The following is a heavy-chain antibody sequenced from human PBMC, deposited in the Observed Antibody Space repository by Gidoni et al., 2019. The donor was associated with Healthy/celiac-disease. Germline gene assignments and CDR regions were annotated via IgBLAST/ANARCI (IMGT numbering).Heavy chain of an antibody. Sequence: EVQLVESGGGLVQPGRSLRLSCAASGFTFDDYAMHWVRQAPGKGLEWVSGISWNSGSIGYADSVKGRFTISRDNAKNSLYLQMNSLRAEDTALYYCAKALSVAAAGPTLYYYYYGMDVWGQGTTVTVSS. CDR2: ISWNSGSI. V-gene: IGHV3-9*01. CDR1: GFTFDDYA. CDR3: AKALSVAAAGPTLYYYYYGMDV. J-gene: IGHJ6*02. D-gene: IGHD6-13*01.